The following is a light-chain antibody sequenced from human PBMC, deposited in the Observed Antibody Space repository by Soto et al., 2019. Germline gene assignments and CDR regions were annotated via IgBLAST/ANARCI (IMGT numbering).Light chain of an antibody. J-gene: IGLJ2*01. Sequence: QSVPTQPPSVSGAPGQRVTISCTGSSSNIGAGYPVHWYQQRPGTAPKLLIYAYSNRPSGVTDRFSGSKSGTSASLAITGLQAEDEADYYCQSYDASLEKVVFGGGTQLTVL. V-gene: IGLV1-40*01. CDR2: AYS. CDR3: QSYDASLEKVV. CDR1: SSNIGAGYP.